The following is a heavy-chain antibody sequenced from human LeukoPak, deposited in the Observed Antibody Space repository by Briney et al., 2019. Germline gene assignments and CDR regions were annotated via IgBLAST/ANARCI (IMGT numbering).Heavy chain of an antibody. Sequence: GGSLRLSCAASGFTFSSYAMSWVRQAPGKGLGWVSAISGSGGSTYYADSVKGRFTISRDNSKNTLYLQMNSLRAEDTAVYYCAKVLSIAARPSGYYYYYGMDVWGQGTTVTVSS. CDR2: ISGSGGST. CDR3: AKVLSIAARPSGYYYYYGMDV. D-gene: IGHD6-6*01. J-gene: IGHJ6*02. CDR1: GFTFSSYA. V-gene: IGHV3-23*01.